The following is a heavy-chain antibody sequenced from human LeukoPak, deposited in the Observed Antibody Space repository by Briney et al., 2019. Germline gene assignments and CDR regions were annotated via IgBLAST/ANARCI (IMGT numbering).Heavy chain of an antibody. CDR2: ICPDGTGI. Sequence: GGSLRLSCAASGFIFSFYCMHWVRQAPGKGPTWVSRICPDGTGISYADSVKARFTTSRDNAKNTVYLQMNSLREEDTAVYYCVRDFRSADYWGQGTLVTVSS. J-gene: IGHJ4*02. CDR3: VRDFRSADY. CDR1: GFIFSFYC. V-gene: IGHV3-74*01.